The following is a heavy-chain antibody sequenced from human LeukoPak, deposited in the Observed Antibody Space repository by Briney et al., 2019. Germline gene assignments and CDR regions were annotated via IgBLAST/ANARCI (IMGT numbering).Heavy chain of an antibody. CDR2: ISSSSSYI. Sequence: PGGSLRLSCAASGFTFSSYSMNWVRQAPGKGLEWVSSISSSSSYIYYADSVRGRFTISRDNAKNSLYLQMNSLRAEDTAVYYCARWYGTAMVWTVRGGYYMDVWGKGTTVTVSS. D-gene: IGHD5-18*01. CDR1: GFTFSSYS. CDR3: ARWYGTAMVWTVRGGYYMDV. V-gene: IGHV3-21*01. J-gene: IGHJ6*03.